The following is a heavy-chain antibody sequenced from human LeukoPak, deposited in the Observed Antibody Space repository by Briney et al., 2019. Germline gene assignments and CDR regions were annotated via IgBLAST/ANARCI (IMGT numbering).Heavy chain of an antibody. V-gene: IGHV1-2*02. CDR3: ARNIWFGESADAFDI. J-gene: IGHJ3*02. CDR1: GYTFTGYY. Sequence: RASVKVSCKASGYTFTGYYMHWVRQAPGQGLEWMGWINPNSGGTNYAQKFQGRVTMTRDKSIRTAYMELSRLTSDDTAVYYCARNIWFGESADAFDIWGQGTMVTVSS. CDR2: INPNSGGT. D-gene: IGHD3-10*01.